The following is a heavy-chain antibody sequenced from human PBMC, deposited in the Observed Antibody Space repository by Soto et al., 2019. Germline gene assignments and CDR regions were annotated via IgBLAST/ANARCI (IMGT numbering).Heavy chain of an antibody. J-gene: IGHJ6*02. D-gene: IGHD6-13*01. Sequence: GGSLRLSCAASGFTFSSYAMHWVRQAPGKGLEWVAVISYDGSNKYYADSVKGRFTISRDNSKNTLYLQMNSLRAEDTAVYYCAREGPESSFNYYGMDVWGQGTTVTVSS. V-gene: IGHV3-30-3*01. CDR3: AREGPESSFNYYGMDV. CDR1: GFTFSSYA. CDR2: ISYDGSNK.